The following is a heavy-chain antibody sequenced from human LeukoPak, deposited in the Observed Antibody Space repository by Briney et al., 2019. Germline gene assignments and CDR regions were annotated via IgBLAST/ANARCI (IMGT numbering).Heavy chain of an antibody. V-gene: IGHV4-34*01. J-gene: IGHJ4*02. D-gene: IGHD5-24*01. CDR3: ARGRVRYKLALDY. CDR2: INHSGST. Sequence: PGGSLRLSCAASGFTFINAWMNWVRQAPGKGPEWVGEINHSGSTNYNPSLKSRVTISVDTSKNQFSLKLSSVTAADTAVYYCARGRVRYKLALDYWGQGTLVTVSS. CDR1: GFTFINAW.